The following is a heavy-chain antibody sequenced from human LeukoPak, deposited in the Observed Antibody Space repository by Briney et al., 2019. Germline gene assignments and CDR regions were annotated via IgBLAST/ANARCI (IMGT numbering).Heavy chain of an antibody. J-gene: IGHJ6*02. CDR2: IYSGGNT. CDR3: VKGGNSVYHSMDV. Sequence: GGSLRLSCAASGLTVSSNYIIWVRQAPGKGLEWVSVIYSGGNTYYIDSVKDRFTISRDNSKNTVFLQINSLRAEDTAVYYCVKGGNSVYHSMDVWGQGTTVTVSS. D-gene: IGHD4-23*01. CDR1: GLTVSSNY. V-gene: IGHV3-66*01.